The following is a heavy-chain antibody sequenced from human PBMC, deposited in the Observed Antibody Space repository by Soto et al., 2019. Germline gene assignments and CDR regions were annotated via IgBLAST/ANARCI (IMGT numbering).Heavy chain of an antibody. CDR1: GLTINSEG. V-gene: IGHV3-74*01. CDR3: ARDNWNSY. D-gene: IGHD1-1*01. CDR2: IDNDGSAT. J-gene: IGHJ4*02. Sequence: PGRSLGLACVASGLTINSEGMPWVRQAPGKGLEWVSRIDNDGSATTYADSVKGRFTISRDNAKNTLFLQMNTLRVNDTAVYYCARDNWNSYWGQGTLVTVSS.